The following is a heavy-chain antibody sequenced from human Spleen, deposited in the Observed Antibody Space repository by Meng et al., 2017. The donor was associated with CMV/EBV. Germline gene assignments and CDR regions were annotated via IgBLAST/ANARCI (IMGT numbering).Heavy chain of an antibody. D-gene: IGHD6-13*01. CDR2: TSAYNGNT. Sequence: KASGYSFTSYGISWVRQAPGQGPERMGWTSAYNGNTIYAQKFQGRITMTTDTSRSTAYLELRSLTSDDTAVYYCARDQQLIPAEYFQHWGPGTLVTVSS. CDR3: ARDQQLIPAEYFQH. CDR1: GYSFTSYG. J-gene: IGHJ1*01. V-gene: IGHV1-18*01.